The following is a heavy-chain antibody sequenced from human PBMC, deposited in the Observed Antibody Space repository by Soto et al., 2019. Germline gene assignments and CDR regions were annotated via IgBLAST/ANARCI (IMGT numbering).Heavy chain of an antibody. CDR3: AAVNVQLWYPVYFDY. V-gene: IGHV3-9*01. CDR2: ISWNSGSI. Sequence: EVQLVESGGGLVQPGRSLRLSCAASGFTFDDYAMHWVRQAPGKGLEWVSGISWNSGSIGYADSVKGRFTISRDNAKNSLYLQMNSLRAEDTALYYCAAVNVQLWYPVYFDYWGQGTLVTVSS. D-gene: IGHD5-18*01. CDR1: GFTFDDYA. J-gene: IGHJ4*02.